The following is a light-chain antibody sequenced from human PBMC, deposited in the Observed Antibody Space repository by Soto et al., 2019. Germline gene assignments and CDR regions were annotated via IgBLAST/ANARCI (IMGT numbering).Light chain of an antibody. CDR3: QSYDNSLSGYV. CDR2: EVN. CDR1: SSDIGAYDY. V-gene: IGLV2-14*01. J-gene: IGLJ1*01. Sequence: QSALTQPASLSGSPGQSITISCTGTSSDIGAYDYVSWFQQHPGKAPKLMISEVNNRPSGVSNRFSGSKSGNTAYLTISGLQAEDEADYYCQSYDNSLSGYVFGTGTKLTVL.